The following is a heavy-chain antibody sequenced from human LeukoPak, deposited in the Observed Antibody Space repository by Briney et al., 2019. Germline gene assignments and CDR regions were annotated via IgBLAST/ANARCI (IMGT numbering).Heavy chain of an antibody. D-gene: IGHD2-2*01. Sequence: ASVRASSTPAVYRFTTYYMHWVRQAPGHRREWLGIINPSGGSTSYAQKFQGRVTMTRDTSTSTVYMELSSLRSEDTAVYYCAREADIVVVPAAMTFDYWGQGTLVTVSS. CDR1: VYRFTTYY. V-gene: IGHV1-46*01. CDR2: INPSGGST. CDR3: AREADIVVVPAAMTFDY. J-gene: IGHJ4*02.